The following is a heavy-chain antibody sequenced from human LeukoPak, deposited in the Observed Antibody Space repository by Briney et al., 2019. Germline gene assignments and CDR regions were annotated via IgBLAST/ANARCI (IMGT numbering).Heavy chain of an antibody. Sequence: GASVKVSCKASGYTFTSYAIHWVRQPPGQRLEWMGWINAGNGNTKYSQEFQGRVTITRDTSASTAYVELSSLRSEDMAVYYCARDREGISDYWGQGTLVTVSS. CDR3: ARDREGISDY. CDR2: INAGNGNT. D-gene: IGHD6-13*01. V-gene: IGHV1-3*03. J-gene: IGHJ4*02. CDR1: GYTFTSYA.